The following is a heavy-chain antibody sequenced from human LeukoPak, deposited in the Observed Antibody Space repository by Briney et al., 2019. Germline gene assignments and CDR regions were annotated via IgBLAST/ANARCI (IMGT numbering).Heavy chain of an antibody. CDR3: ARDLISSSWYEEYFQH. D-gene: IGHD6-13*01. V-gene: IGHV3-48*01. J-gene: IGHJ1*01. Sequence: PGGSLRLSCAASGFTFSSYSMNWVRQAPGKGLEWVSSISSSSSTIYYADSVKGRFIISRDNAKNSLYLQMNSLRAEDTAVYYCARDLISSSWYEEYFQHWGQGTLVTVSS. CDR1: GFTFSSYS. CDR2: ISSSSSTI.